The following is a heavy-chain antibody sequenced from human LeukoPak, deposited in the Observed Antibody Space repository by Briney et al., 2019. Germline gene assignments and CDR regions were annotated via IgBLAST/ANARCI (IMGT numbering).Heavy chain of an antibody. CDR1: GFTFSSFS. J-gene: IGHJ4*02. V-gene: IGHV3-48*04. CDR3: AKDGWGSLGSAWNY. CDR2: ISGSSSTI. Sequence: GGSLRLSCAASGFTFSSFSMNWVRQAPGKGLEWVSSISGSSSTIDYAGSVKGRFTISRDNAKNSLYLQMNSLRAEDTAVYYCAKDGWGSLGSAWNYWGQGTLVTVSS. D-gene: IGHD3-10*01.